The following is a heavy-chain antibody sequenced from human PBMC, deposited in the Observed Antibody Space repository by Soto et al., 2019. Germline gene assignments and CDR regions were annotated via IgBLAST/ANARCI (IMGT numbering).Heavy chain of an antibody. V-gene: IGHV3-30*18. J-gene: IGHJ4*01. Sequence: QVQLVESGGGVVQPGRSLRLSCAASGFTFSTYGMHWVRQAPGKGLGWVAVIAYDGTNKYYADSVKGRFTISRDNSNNTLYLQMNSLRAEDPAVYYCAKERYGSRSPDFDYWGHGTLVTVSA. CDR1: GFTFSTYG. CDR2: IAYDGTNK. CDR3: AKERYGSRSPDFDY. D-gene: IGHD6-13*01.